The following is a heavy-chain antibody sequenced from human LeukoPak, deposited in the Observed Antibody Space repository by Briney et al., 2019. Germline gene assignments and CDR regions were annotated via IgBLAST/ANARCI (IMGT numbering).Heavy chain of an antibody. CDR3: AKDLRFGVVIAG. V-gene: IGHV3-15*01. CDR1: GFTFSNAW. Sequence: GGSLRLSCAASGFTFSNAWMSLVSQAPGKGLEWVGRIKSKTDGGTTDSAAPVQGRFTISRDDSKNTLYLQMNSLRAEDTALYYCAKDLRFGVVIAGWGQGTLVTVSS. J-gene: IGHJ4*02. CDR2: IKSKTDGGTT. D-gene: IGHD3-3*01.